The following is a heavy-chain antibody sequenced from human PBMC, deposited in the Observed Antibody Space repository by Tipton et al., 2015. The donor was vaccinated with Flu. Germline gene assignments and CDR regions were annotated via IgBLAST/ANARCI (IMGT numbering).Heavy chain of an antibody. CDR1: GYSISSGYY. J-gene: IGHJ4*02. D-gene: IGHD1-26*01. V-gene: IGHV4-38-2*02. CDR3: AGVDLSGGYTADY. Sequence: TLSLTCTVSGYSISSGYYWGWIRQPPGKGLEWIGSIDHSGSTYYNPSLKSRVTISVDTSKNQFSLKLSSVTAAETAVYYCAGVDLSGGYTADYWGQGTLVTVSS. CDR2: IDHSGST.